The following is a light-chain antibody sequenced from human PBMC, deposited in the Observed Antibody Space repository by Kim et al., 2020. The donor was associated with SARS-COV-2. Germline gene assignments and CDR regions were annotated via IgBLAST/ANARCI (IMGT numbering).Light chain of an antibody. Sequence: VKLTCTLSSGHSSYAIAWHQQQPEKGPRYLMKLNSDGSHTKGDGIPDRFSGSSSGAGRYLTISSLQSEDEADYYCQTWGTGIQPWVFGGGTQLTVL. CDR1: SGHSSYA. CDR3: QTWGTGIQPWV. CDR2: LNSDGSH. J-gene: IGLJ3*02. V-gene: IGLV4-69*01.